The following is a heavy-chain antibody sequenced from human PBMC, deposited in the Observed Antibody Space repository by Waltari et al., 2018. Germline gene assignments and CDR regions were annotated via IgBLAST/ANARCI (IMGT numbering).Heavy chain of an antibody. J-gene: IGHJ6*02. CDR1: GFTFSSYS. CDR3: GRDNSGMDV. V-gene: IGHV3-21*01. Sequence: EVQLVASGGGMVKPGGSLRLSCAASGFTFSSYSMNWVRQAPGKGREGFSSISSRSGYVSYADSVNGRFTRSRDKSKNSLYVQMNSPGAEDTAVYYCGRDNSGMDVWGQGTTVTVSS. CDR2: ISSRSGYV.